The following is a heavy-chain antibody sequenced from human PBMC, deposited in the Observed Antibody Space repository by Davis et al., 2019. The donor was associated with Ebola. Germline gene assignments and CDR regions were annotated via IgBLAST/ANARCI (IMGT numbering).Heavy chain of an antibody. D-gene: IGHD2-21*01. CDR3: ARDQDLGCGDY. CDR1: GFTFSSYG. CDR2: IWYDGSNK. Sequence: GESLKISCAASGFTFSSYGMHWVRQAPGKGLEWVAVIWYDGSNKYYAASVKGRFTISRDNSKNTLYLQMNSLRAEDTAVYYCARDQDLGCGDYWGQGTLVTVSS. J-gene: IGHJ4*02. V-gene: IGHV3-33*08.